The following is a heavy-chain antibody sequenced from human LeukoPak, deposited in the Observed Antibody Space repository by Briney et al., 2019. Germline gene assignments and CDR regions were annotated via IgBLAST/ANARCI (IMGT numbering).Heavy chain of an antibody. V-gene: IGHV3-23*01. CDR2: ISGSGGGT. CDR1: GFTFSSYA. J-gene: IGHJ4*02. Sequence: PGGSLRLSCAASGFTFSSYAMSWVRQAPGKGLEWVSAISGSGGGTYYADSVKGRFTISRDNAKNSLYLQMNSLRAEDTAVYYCARSPTPVKGIVVVPAASFDYWGQGTLVTVSS. D-gene: IGHD2-2*01. CDR3: ARSPTPVKGIVVVPAASFDY.